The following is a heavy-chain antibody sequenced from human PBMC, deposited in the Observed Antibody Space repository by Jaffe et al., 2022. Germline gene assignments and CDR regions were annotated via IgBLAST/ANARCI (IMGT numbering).Heavy chain of an antibody. Sequence: QLQLQESGPGLVKPSETLSLTCTVSGGSISSSSYYWGWIRQPPGKGLEWIGSIYYSGSTYYNPSLKSRVTISVDTSKNQFSLKLSSVTAADTAVYYCASGPPVQETKGYNPPSDYYYYYYYMDVWGKGTTVTVSS. CDR2: IYYSGST. J-gene: IGHJ6*03. V-gene: IGHV4-39*01. CDR1: GGSISSSSYY. CDR3: ASGPPVQETKGYNPPSDYYYYYYYMDV. D-gene: IGHD1-1*01.